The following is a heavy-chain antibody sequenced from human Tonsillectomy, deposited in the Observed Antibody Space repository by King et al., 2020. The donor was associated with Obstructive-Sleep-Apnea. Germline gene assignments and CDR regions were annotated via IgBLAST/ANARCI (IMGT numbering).Heavy chain of an antibody. J-gene: IGHJ4*02. CDR1: GFTSSSYS. CDR2: ISSNGDNT. CDR3: VRDPIAPL. Sequence: VQLVESGGGLVQPGGSLRLSCSASGFTSSSYSMDWVRQAPGKGLEHVSAISSNGDNTYYADSVKGRFTISRDNSKNTLYLQMSGLRPEDTAVYYCVRDPIAPLWGQGTLVIVSS. V-gene: IGHV3-64D*06. D-gene: IGHD3-22*01.